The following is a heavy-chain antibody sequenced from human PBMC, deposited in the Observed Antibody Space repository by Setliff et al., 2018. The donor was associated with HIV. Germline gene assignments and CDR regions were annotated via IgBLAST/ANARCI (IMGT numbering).Heavy chain of an antibody. CDR1: GYTFTNYY. V-gene: IGHV1-18*04. CDR3: AAPRSNLYDSTIAY. Sequence: ASVKVSCKASGYTFTNYYIHWVRQAPGQGLEWMGWISGYNGDTNYAHKFQGRFTISRDNSKNTLYLQMNNLKTEDTGVYYCAAPRSNLYDSTIAYWGQGTQVTVSS. D-gene: IGHD3-16*02. CDR2: ISGYNGDT. J-gene: IGHJ4*02.